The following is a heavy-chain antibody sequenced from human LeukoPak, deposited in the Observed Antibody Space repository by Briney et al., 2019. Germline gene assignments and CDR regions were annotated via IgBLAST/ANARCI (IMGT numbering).Heavy chain of an antibody. D-gene: IGHD6-6*01. CDR2: TSGNGGST. CDR3: AKLGQLDY. Sequence: PGCSLRLSCAPSGFSFRSYAMSWVRQAPGKGLEWVSATSGNGGSTYYADSVKGRFTISKDKSKNTLYLRMNSLRAEDTAVYYCAKLGQLDYWGQGTLVTVSS. J-gene: IGHJ4*02. CDR1: GFSFRSYA. V-gene: IGHV3-23*01.